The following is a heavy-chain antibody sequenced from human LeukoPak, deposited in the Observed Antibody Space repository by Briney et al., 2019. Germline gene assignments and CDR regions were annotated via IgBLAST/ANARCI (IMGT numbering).Heavy chain of an antibody. D-gene: IGHD3-22*01. Sequence: PGGSLRLSCAASGFTFSSYEMNWVRQAPGKGLEWVSYISSSGSTIYYADSVKGRFTISRDNAKNSLYLQMNSLRAEDTAVYYCARRDYYDSSGYSIDYWGQGTLVTVSS. J-gene: IGHJ4*02. CDR1: GFTFSSYE. V-gene: IGHV3-48*03. CDR2: ISSSGSTI. CDR3: ARRDYYDSSGYSIDY.